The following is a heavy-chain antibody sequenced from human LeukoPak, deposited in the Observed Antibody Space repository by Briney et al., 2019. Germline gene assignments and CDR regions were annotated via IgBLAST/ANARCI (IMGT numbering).Heavy chain of an antibody. J-gene: IGHJ5*02. CDR1: GGSISSSSYY. CDR3: ARGRVGATTTWFDP. D-gene: IGHD1-26*01. CDR2: IYYSGST. V-gene: IGHV4-39*01. Sequence: PSETLSLTCTVSGGSISSSSYYWGWIRQPPGKGLEWTGSIYYSGSTYYNPSLKSRVTISVDTSKNQFSLKLSSVTAADTAVYYCARGRVGATTTWFDPWGQGTLVTVSS.